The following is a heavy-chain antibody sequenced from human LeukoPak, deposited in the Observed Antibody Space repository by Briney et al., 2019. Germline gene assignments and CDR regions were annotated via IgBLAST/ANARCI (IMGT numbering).Heavy chain of an antibody. Sequence: SQTPSLTCAISGDSVSNNSAAWNWIRQSPSRGLEWLGRTYYRSKWYNDYAVSVTSRITISPDTSKNQFSLQLKSVTPEDTAVYCCARGRSWGELGFDYWGQGTLVTVSS. CDR1: GDSVSNNSAA. D-gene: IGHD6-13*01. CDR2: TYYRSKWYN. V-gene: IGHV6-1*01. CDR3: ARGRSWGELGFDY. J-gene: IGHJ4*02.